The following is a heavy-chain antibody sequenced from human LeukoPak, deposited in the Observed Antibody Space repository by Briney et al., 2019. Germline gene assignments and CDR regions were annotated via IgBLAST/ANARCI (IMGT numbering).Heavy chain of an antibody. CDR3: ARDWRDRYSSGRRTDAFDI. CDR2: INPNSGGT. J-gene: IGHJ3*02. CDR1: GYTFTGYY. Sequence: ASVKVSCKASGYTFTGYYMHWVRQAPGQGLEWMGWINPNSGGTNYAQKFQGRVTMTRDTSISTAYMELSRLRSDDTAVYYCARDWRDRYSSGRRTDAFDIWGQGTMVTVSS. V-gene: IGHV1-2*02. D-gene: IGHD6-19*01.